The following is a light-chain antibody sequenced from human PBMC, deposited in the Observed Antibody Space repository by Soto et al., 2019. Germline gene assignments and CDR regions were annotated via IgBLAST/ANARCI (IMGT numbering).Light chain of an antibody. J-gene: IGKJ1*01. V-gene: IGKV3-15*01. Sequence: EIVMTQSPATVSVSPGERATLSCRASQCVSSNVAWYQQKPGQAPRLLIYGASTRATGVPARFSGSGSGTEFTLTISSLQPDDFATYYCQQYKSYWTFGQGTKVDIK. CDR1: QCVSSN. CDR3: QQYKSYWT. CDR2: GAS.